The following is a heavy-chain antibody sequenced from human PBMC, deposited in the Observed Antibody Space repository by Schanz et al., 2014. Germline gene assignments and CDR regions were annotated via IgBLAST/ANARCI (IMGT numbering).Heavy chain of an antibody. J-gene: IGHJ5*01. CDR2: MSGSGSTA. Sequence: VQLVESGGGVVQPGRSLRLSCAASGFTFSYYAMHWVRQAPGKGLEWVSGMSGSGSTADYADSVKGRFTISRDNSRKTLYLQMNSLRADDTAVYYCAKDLYNYGIFDSWGQGTLVTVSS. V-gene: IGHV3-23*04. CDR1: GFTFSYYA. D-gene: IGHD3-16*01. CDR3: AKDLYNYGIFDS.